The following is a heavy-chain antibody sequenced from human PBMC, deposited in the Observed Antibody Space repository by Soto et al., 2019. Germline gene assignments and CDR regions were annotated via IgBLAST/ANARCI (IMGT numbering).Heavy chain of an antibody. CDR1: GGTFSSYT. V-gene: IGHV1-69*02. CDR3: ARGGEILTGYPDVDY. D-gene: IGHD3-9*01. Sequence: GASVKVSCKASGGTFSSYTISWVRQAPGQGLEWMGRIIPILGIANYAQKFQGRVTITADKSTSTAYMELSSLRSEDTAVYYCARGGEILTGYPDVDYWGQGTLVTISS. J-gene: IGHJ4*02. CDR2: IIPILGIA.